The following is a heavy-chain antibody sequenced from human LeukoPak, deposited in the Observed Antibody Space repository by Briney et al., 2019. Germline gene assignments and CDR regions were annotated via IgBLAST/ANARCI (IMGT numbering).Heavy chain of an antibody. CDR1: GYTFTGYY. CDR3: ARGRVTIFGVVTLRGEFVP. D-gene: IGHD3-3*01. CDR2: INPNSGGT. J-gene: IGHJ5*02. Sequence: ASVKVSCKASGYTFTGYYMHWVRQAPGQGLEWMGWINPNSGGTNYAQKFQGRVTMTRDTSISTAYMELSRLRSDDTAVYYCARGRVTIFGVVTLRGEFVPWGQGTLVTVSS. V-gene: IGHV1-2*02.